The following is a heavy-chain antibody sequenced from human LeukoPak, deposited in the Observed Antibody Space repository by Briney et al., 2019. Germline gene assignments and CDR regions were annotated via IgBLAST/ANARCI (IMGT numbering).Heavy chain of an antibody. CDR2: IHSSGNT. J-gene: IGHJ4*02. CDR1: GGSISSYY. V-gene: IGHV4-4*07. D-gene: IGHD4-23*01. Sequence: SETLSLTCTVSGGSISSYYWSWIRQAAGKGLEWIGRIHSSGNTNFNPSLKSRVTMSVDTSKNHLSLKLTSVTAADTAVYYCARQTTVITGPFDYWGQGTLVTVSS. CDR3: ARQTTVITGPFDY.